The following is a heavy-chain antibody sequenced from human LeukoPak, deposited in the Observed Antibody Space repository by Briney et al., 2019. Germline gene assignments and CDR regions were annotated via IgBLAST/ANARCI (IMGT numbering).Heavy chain of an antibody. Sequence: GGSLRLSCAASGFTFSSYAMSWVCQAPGKGLEWVSAISGSGGSTYYADSVKGRFTISRDNSKNTLYLRMNSLRAEDTAVYYCAGLGVITTGFDYWGQGTLVTVSS. CDR1: GFTFSSYA. CDR2: ISGSGGST. D-gene: IGHD3-22*01. CDR3: AGLGVITTGFDY. J-gene: IGHJ4*02. V-gene: IGHV3-23*01.